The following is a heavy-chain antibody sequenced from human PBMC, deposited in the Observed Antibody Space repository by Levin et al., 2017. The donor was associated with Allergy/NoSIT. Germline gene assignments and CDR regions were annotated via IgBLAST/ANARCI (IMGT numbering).Heavy chain of an antibody. V-gene: IGHV3-66*01. CDR2: IYSGDNT. J-gene: IGHJ4*02. D-gene: IGHD3-10*01. CDR3: ARDRITMVRGVMRNYFDF. Sequence: GGSLRLSCAASGFTVSGNYMSWVRQAPGKGLEWVSVIYSGDNTYYADSVKGRFTISTDNSKNTLYLQMNSLRAEDTAVYYCARDRITMVRGVMRNYFDFWGQGTLVTVSS. CDR1: GFTVSGNY.